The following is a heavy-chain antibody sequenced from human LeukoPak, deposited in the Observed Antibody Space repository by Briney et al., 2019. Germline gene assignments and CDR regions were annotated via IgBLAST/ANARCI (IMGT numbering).Heavy chain of an antibody. D-gene: IGHD6-6*01. CDR1: GYSISSGYY. CDR3: ARFRLSSSGAFDI. CDR2: IDHSGST. Sequence: PSETLSLTCTVSGYSISSGYYWGWIRQPPGKGLEWTGSIDHSGSTYYNPSLKSRITISVDTSKNQFSLKLSSVTAADTAVYYCARFRLSSSGAFDIWGQGTMVTVSS. J-gene: IGHJ3*02. V-gene: IGHV4-38-2*02.